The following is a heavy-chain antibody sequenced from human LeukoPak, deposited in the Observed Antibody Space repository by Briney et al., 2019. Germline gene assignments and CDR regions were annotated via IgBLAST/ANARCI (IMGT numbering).Heavy chain of an antibody. CDR2: ISYDGSNK. D-gene: IGHD2-15*01. CDR3: AREDGYCSGGNCYSYFDS. CDR1: GFTFSSYA. Sequence: GGSLRVSCAASGFTFSSYAMSWVRQAPGKGLEWVAVISYDGSNKYYADSVKGRFTITRDNTRSSLFLQMYSLRAEDTAVYFCAREDGYCSGGNCYSYFDSWGQGALVTVSS. V-gene: IGHV3-30*03. J-gene: IGHJ4*02.